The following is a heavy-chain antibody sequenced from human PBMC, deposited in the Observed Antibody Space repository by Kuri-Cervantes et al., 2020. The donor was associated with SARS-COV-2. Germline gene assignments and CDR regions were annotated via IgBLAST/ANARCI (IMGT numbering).Heavy chain of an antibody. D-gene: IGHD2-2*01. Sequence: GGSLRPSCAASGFTFSSYSMNWVSQAPGKGMEWVSSISSSSSYIYYADSVKGRFTISRDNAKNSLYLQMNSLRAEDTAVYYCARGGDIVVLPAAIGYYYGMDVWGQGTTVTVSS. CDR3: ARGGDIVVLPAAIGYYYGMDV. CDR1: GFTFSSYS. CDR2: ISSSSSYI. J-gene: IGHJ6*02. V-gene: IGHV3-21*01.